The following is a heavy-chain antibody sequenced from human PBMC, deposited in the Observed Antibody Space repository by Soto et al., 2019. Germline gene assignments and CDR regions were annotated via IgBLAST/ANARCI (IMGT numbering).Heavy chain of an antibody. CDR3: ARVPGSSYWFDP. CDR1: GYTFTSYA. J-gene: IGHJ5*02. CDR2: INAGNGNT. D-gene: IGHD6-6*01. Sequence: ASVKVSCKASGYTFTSYAMHWVRQAPGQRLEWMGWINAGNGNTKYSQKFQGRVTITRDTSASTAYMELSSLRSEDTAVYYCARVPGSSYWFDPWGQGNLVTVSS. V-gene: IGHV1-3*01.